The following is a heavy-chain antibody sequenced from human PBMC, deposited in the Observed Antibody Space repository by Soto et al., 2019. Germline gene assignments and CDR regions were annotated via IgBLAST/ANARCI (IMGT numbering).Heavy chain of an antibody. CDR3: ARDGSSIAAAVKVNWFDP. D-gene: IGHD6-13*01. CDR1: GFTFSSYG. J-gene: IGHJ5*02. Sequence: GGSLRLSCAASGFTFSSYGMHWVRQAPGKGLEWVAVIWYDGSNKYYADSVKGRFTISRDNSKNTLYLQMNSLRAEDTAVYYCARDGSSIAAAVKVNWFDPWGQGTLVTVSS. CDR2: IWYDGSNK. V-gene: IGHV3-33*01.